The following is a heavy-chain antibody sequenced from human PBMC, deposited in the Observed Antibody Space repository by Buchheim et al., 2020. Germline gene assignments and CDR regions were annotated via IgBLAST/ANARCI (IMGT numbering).Heavy chain of an antibody. J-gene: IGHJ4*02. CDR3: ARDGGYSYGEFDY. D-gene: IGHD5-18*01. CDR2: IYYSGST. Sequence: QVQLQQWGAGLLKPSETLSLTCAVYGGSFSGYYWSWIRQHPGKGLEWIGYIYYSGSTYYNPSLKSRVTISVDTSKNQFSLKLSSVTAADTAVYYCARDGGYSYGEFDYWGQGTL. V-gene: IGHV4-34*01. CDR1: GGSFSGYY.